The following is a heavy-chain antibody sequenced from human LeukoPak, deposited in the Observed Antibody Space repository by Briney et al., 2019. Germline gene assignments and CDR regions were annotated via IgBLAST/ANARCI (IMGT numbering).Heavy chain of an antibody. J-gene: IGHJ4*02. CDR1: GGTFSSYA. CDR2: IIPIFGTA. Sequence: SVKVSCKASGGTFSSYAISWVRQAPGQGLEWMGGIIPIFGTANYAQKFQGRVTITTDESTSAAYMELSSLRSEDTAVYYCARAIVGATQFDYWGQGTLVTVSS. V-gene: IGHV1-69*05. D-gene: IGHD1-26*01. CDR3: ARAIVGATQFDY.